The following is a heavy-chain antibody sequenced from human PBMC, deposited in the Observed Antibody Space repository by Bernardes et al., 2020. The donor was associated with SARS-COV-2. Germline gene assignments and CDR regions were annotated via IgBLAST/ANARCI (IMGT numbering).Heavy chain of an antibody. J-gene: IGHJ3*02. Sequence: SETLSLTCTVSGGSISSSSYYWGWIRQPPGNGLEWIWSIYYSGSTYYNPSLKSRVTISVDTSKNQFSLKLSSVTAADTAVYYCASPEQYDSSGSSGYNAFEIWGKGKMVTVYS. D-gene: IGHD3-22*01. CDR2: IYYSGST. CDR1: GGSISSSSYY. CDR3: ASPEQYDSSGSSGYNAFEI. V-gene: IGHV4-39*01.